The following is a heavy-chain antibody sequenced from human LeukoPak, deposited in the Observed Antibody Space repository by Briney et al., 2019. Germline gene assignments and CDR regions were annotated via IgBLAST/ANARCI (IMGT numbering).Heavy chain of an antibody. D-gene: IGHD6-25*01. J-gene: IGHJ1*01. Sequence: ASEKVSCKVSGYTLTELSMHWVRQAPGKGLEWMGGFDPEDGETIYAQKFQGRVTITEDTSTDTDYMELSRLRSEDTDVSYCVRRIAAAGNIVQDGGQGTLVTVSS. CDR2: FDPEDGET. CDR1: GYTLTELS. V-gene: IGHV1-24*01. CDR3: VRRIAAAGNIVQD.